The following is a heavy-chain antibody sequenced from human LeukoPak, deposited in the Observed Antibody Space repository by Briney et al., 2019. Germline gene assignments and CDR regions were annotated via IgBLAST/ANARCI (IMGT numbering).Heavy chain of an antibody. V-gene: IGHV4-59*01. D-gene: IGHD6-13*01. CDR3: ARTSGYSSSWDYYGMDV. J-gene: IGHJ6*02. Sequence: SETLSLTCTVSGGSISSYYWSWIRQPPGKGLEWIGYIYYSGSTNYNPSLKNRVTISVDTSKNQLSLKLSSVTAADTAVYYCARTSGYSSSWDYYGMDVWGQGTTVTVSS. CDR1: GGSISSYY. CDR2: IYYSGST.